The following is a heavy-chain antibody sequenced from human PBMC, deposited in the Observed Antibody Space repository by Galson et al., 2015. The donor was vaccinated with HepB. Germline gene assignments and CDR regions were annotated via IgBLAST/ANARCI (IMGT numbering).Heavy chain of an antibody. V-gene: IGHV3-23*01. CDR2: ISGSGGST. CDR3: AKWGAYCGGDCYLGSNYYGMDV. J-gene: IGHJ6*02. CDR1: GFTFSSYA. D-gene: IGHD2-21*02. Sequence: SLRLSCAASGFTFSSYAMSWVRQAPGKGLEWVSAISGSGGSTYYADSVKGRFTISRDNSKNTLYLQMNSLRAEDTAVYYCAKWGAYCGGDCYLGSNYYGMDVWGQGTTVTVSS.